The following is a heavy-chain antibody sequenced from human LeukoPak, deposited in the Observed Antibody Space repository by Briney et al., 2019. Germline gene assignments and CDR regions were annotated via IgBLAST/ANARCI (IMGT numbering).Heavy chain of an antibody. CDR2: IIPIFGTA. V-gene: IGHV1-69*13. J-gene: IGHJ5*02. Sequence: SVKVSCKASGGTFSSYAISWVRQAPGQGLEWMGGIIPIFGTANYAQKFQGRVTITADESTTTAYMELSSLRSEDTAVYYCARDCGNFWSGYYTGWFDPWDQGTLVTVSS. D-gene: IGHD3-3*01. CDR3: ARDCGNFWSGYYTGWFDP. CDR1: GGTFSSYA.